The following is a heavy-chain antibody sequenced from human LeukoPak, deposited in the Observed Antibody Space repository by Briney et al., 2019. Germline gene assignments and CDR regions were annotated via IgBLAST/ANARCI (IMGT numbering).Heavy chain of an antibody. CDR2: IGDGADST. V-gene: IGHV3-23*01. D-gene: IGHD6-13*01. CDR1: GFTFSFYA. J-gene: IGHJ4*02. CDR3: AKGSGEQQLVN. Sequence: PGGSLRLSCAASGFTFSFYAMSWVRQAPGKGLEWVSAIGDGADSTYYADSVKGRFTISRDNSNHTLYLQMNSLRVEDTALYYCAKGSGEQQLVNWGQGTLVTVSS.